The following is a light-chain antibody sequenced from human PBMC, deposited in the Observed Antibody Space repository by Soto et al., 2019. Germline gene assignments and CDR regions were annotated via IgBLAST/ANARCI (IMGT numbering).Light chain of an antibody. CDR3: CSYAGGYIYL. V-gene: IGLV2-11*01. J-gene: IGLJ1*01. CDR2: AVT. Sequence: QSALTQPRSVSGSPGQSVTISCTGTGNDVSAYNYVSWYQQHPGRPPKLMIYAVTKWPSGVPERFSGSKSGNTASLTISGLQAEDEADYFCCSYAGGYIYLFGTGTKLTVL. CDR1: GNDVSAYNY.